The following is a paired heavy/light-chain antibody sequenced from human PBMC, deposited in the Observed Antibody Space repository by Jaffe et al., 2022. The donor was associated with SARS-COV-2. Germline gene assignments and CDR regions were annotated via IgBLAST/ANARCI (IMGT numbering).Heavy chain of an antibody. V-gene: IGHV3-13*01. Sequence: EVQLVESGGGLVQPGGSLRLSCAASGFTFSNFDMHWVRQATGKGLEWVSVIGTAGDTYYPDSVKGRFTISRENAKNSFYLQMNSLRAGDTAIYYCGRGGVGGPGYYYYGMDVWGQGTTVTVSS. CDR2: IGTAGDT. CDR3: GRGGVGGPGYYYYGMDV. CDR1: GFTFSNFD. D-gene: IGHD6-19*01. J-gene: IGHJ6*02.
Light chain of an antibody. J-gene: IGLJ2*01. CDR3: QSYDSSNQDVV. Sequence: NFMLTQPHSVSESPGKTVTISCTRSSGSIASNYVQWYQQRPGSSPTTVIYEDNQRPSGVPDRFSGSIDSSSNSASLTISGLKTEDEADYYCQSYDSSNQDVVFGGGTKLTVL. V-gene: IGLV6-57*01. CDR2: EDN. CDR1: SGSIASNY.